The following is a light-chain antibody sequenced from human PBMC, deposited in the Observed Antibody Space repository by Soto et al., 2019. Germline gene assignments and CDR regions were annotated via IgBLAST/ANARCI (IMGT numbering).Light chain of an antibody. CDR2: AAS. Sequence: DLQMTQSPSSLSASVGDRVTITCRASQSISNFLNWYQQEPGKAPKLLIYAASGVQSGVPSRFSGSGSVTDFTLTISSLQPEDFATYYCQQSYSNPLTFGGGTKVEIK. V-gene: IGKV1-39*01. CDR3: QQSYSNPLT. CDR1: QSISNF. J-gene: IGKJ4*01.